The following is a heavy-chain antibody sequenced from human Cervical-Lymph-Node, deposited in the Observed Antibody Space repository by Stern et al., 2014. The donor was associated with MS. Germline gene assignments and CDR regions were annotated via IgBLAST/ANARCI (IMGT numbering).Heavy chain of an antibody. Sequence: LVESGGGLVQPGRSLRLSCGASGFTFDDYAMHWVRQTPGKGLEWGSGISWNSGSIDYADSVKGRFTISRDNAKNSLYLQMNSLGAEDTALYYCAKDIAPLSYYFDYWGQGTLVTVSS. CDR3: AKDIAPLSYYFDY. V-gene: IGHV3-9*01. CDR1: GFTFDDYA. J-gene: IGHJ4*02. D-gene: IGHD6-6*01. CDR2: ISWNSGSI.